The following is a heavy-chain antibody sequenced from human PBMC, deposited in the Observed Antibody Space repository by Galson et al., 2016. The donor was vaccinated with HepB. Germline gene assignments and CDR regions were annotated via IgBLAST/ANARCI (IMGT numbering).Heavy chain of an antibody. CDR3: ASGLGYCSGTNCYVNDAFDI. CDR1: GGPFKNYA. D-gene: IGHD2-15*01. V-gene: IGHV1-69*13. CDR2: IIPLFTTT. Sequence: SVKVSCKASGGPFKNYAINRVRQAPGQRLEWMGRIIPLFTTTNYAQKFQGRVTITADESTSTTYMELSSLKSDDTAVYYCASGLGYCSGTNCYVNDAFDIWGQGTMVTVS. J-gene: IGHJ3*02.